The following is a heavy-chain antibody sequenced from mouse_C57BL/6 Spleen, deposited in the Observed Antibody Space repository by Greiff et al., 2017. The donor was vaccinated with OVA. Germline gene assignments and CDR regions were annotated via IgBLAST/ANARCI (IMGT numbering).Heavy chain of an antibody. D-gene: IGHD2-2*01. J-gene: IGHJ2*01. CDR3: ARSVTTPLDY. CDR1: GYTFTDYY. Sequence: QVQLKQSGAELVRPGASVKLSCKASGYTFTDYYINWVKQRPGQGLEWIARIYPGSGNTYYNEKFKGKATLTAEKSSSTAYMQLSSLTSEDSAVYFCARSVTTPLDYWGQGTTLTVSS. CDR2: IYPGSGNT. V-gene: IGHV1-76*01.